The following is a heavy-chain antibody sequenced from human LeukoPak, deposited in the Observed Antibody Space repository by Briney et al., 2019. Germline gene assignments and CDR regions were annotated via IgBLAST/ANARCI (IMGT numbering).Heavy chain of an antibody. D-gene: IGHD4-17*01. J-gene: IGHJ5*02. CDR1: GYTFTGYY. V-gene: IGHV1-2*02. Sequence: ASVKVSCKASGYTFTGYYMHWVRQAPGQGLEWMGWINPNSGGINYAQKFQGRVTMTRDTSISTAYMELSRLRSDDTAVYYCARSGDYLNWFDPWGQGTLVTVSS. CDR2: INPNSGGI. CDR3: ARSGDYLNWFDP.